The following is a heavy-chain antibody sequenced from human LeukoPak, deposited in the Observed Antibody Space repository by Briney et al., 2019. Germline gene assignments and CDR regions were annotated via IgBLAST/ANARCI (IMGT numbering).Heavy chain of an antibody. CDR2: IKSDGSRT. CDR3: ARELPFDY. CDR1: GFTFSNYW. D-gene: IGHD2-15*01. Sequence: GGSLRLSCAASGFTFSNYWMHWVRKAPGKGLVWVSRIKSDGSRTDYADSVKGRFTISRDNAKNTLYLQMNSLRAEDTAVYYCARELPFDYWGQGTLVTVSS. J-gene: IGHJ4*02. V-gene: IGHV3-74*01.